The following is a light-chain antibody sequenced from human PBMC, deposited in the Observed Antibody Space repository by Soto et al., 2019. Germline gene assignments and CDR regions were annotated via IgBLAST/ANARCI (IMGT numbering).Light chain of an antibody. CDR3: QPYNSYPWT. CDR2: KAS. Sequence: DIQMTQSPSTLSASVGDRVTITCRASQSISSWLAWYQQKPGKAPKLLTYKASSLESGVTSRFSGSGSGTEFTLTISSLQPDDFATYYCQPYNSYPWTFGHGTKVEIK. V-gene: IGKV1-5*03. J-gene: IGKJ1*01. CDR1: QSISSW.